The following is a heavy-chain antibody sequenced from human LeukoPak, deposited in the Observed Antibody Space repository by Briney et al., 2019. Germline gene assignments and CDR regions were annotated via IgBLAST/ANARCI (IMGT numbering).Heavy chain of an antibody. J-gene: IGHJ3*02. CDR3: ARDLAITIFGVVIRTDAFDI. CDR2: IIPIFGTA. V-gene: IGHV1-69*13. CDR1: GGTFGSYA. D-gene: IGHD3-3*01. Sequence: SVKVSCKASGGTFGSYAISWVRQAPGQGLEWMGGIIPIFGTANHAQKFQGRVTITADESTSTAYMELSSLRSEDTAVYYCARDLAITIFGVVIRTDAFDIWGQGTMVTVSS.